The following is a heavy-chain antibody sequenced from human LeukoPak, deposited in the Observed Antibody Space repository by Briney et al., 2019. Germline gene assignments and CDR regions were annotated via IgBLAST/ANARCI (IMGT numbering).Heavy chain of an antibody. CDR3: AREGTTAPNWFDP. CDR1: GGSISSYY. Sequence: PSETLSLTCTVSGGSISSYYWSWIRQPAGKGLEWIGRIYTSGSTNYNPSLKSRVTISVDKSKNQFSLKLSSVTAADTAVYYCAREGTTAPNWFDPWGQGTLVTVSS. V-gene: IGHV4-4*07. J-gene: IGHJ5*02. CDR2: IYTSGST. D-gene: IGHD2/OR15-2a*01.